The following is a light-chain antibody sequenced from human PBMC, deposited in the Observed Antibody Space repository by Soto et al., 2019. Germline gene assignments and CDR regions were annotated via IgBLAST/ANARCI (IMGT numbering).Light chain of an antibody. CDR2: GAY. CDR3: QQYGSSPPWT. V-gene: IGKV3-20*01. CDR1: QSVSSSY. Sequence: EIVLMQSPGTLSLSPGERATLSCRGSQSVSSSYLAWYQQKPGQAPRLLIYGAYSRATGIPDRFSGSGSGTDFTLTISRLEPEDFAVYYCQQYGSSPPWTCGQGTKVDIK. J-gene: IGKJ1*01.